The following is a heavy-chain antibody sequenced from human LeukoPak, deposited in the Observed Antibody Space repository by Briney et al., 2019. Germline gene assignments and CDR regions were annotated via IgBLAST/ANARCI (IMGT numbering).Heavy chain of an antibody. CDR1: GGSFSGYY. J-gene: IGHJ4*02. CDR3: ASGDLIAVAGTGVY. CDR2: INHSGST. D-gene: IGHD6-19*01. V-gene: IGHV4-34*01. Sequence: PSETLSLTCAVYGGSFSGYYWSWIRQPPGKGLEWIGEINHSGSTNYNPSLKSRVTISVDTSKNQFSLKLSSVTAADTAVYYCASGDLIAVAGTGVYWGQGTLVTVSS.